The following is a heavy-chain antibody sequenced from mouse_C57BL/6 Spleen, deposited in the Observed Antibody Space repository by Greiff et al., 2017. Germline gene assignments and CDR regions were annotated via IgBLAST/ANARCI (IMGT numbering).Heavy chain of an antibody. D-gene: IGHD4-1*01. CDR3: ASINWDYFDY. Sequence: EVKVVESGGGLVKPGGSLKLSCAASGFTFSDYGMHWVRQAPEKGLEWVAYISSGRSTIYYADTVQGRFTISRDNAKNTLFLQMTSLRSEDTAMYYCASINWDYFDYWGQGTTLTVSS. V-gene: IGHV5-17*01. CDR2: ISSGRSTI. J-gene: IGHJ2*01. CDR1: GFTFSDYG.